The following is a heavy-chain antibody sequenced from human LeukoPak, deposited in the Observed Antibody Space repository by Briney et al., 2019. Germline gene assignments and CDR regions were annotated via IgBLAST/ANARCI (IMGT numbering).Heavy chain of an antibody. CDR2: ISAYNGNT. CDR1: GGTFSSYA. J-gene: IGHJ4*02. CDR3: ARASVVPAATPVDY. D-gene: IGHD2-2*01. V-gene: IGHV1-18*01. Sequence: GASVKVSCKASGGTFSSYAISWVRQAPGQGLEWMGWISAYNGNTNYAQKLQGRVTMTTDTSTSTAYMELRSLRSDDTAVYYCARASVVPAATPVDYWGQGTLVTVSS.